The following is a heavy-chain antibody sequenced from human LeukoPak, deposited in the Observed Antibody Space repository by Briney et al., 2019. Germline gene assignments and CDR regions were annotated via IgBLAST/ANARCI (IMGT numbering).Heavy chain of an antibody. CDR3: AKALGYSDYEWCFDY. J-gene: IGHJ4*02. Sequence: PGGSLRLSCGASGFTFSSYGMHWVRQAPGKGLEWVAFIRYDGSNKYYADSVKGRFTISRDNSKNTLYLQMNSLRAEDTAVYYCAKALGYSDYEWCFDYWGQGTLVTVSS. CDR1: GFTFSSYG. V-gene: IGHV3-30*02. D-gene: IGHD5-12*01. CDR2: IRYDGSNK.